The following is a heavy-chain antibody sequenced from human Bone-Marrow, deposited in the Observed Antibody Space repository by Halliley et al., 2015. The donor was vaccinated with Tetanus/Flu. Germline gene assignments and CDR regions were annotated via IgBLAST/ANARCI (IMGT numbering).Heavy chain of an antibody. CDR2: INPSGGST. CDR3: ARDFNYGDYARFPDY. V-gene: IGHV1-46*01. J-gene: IGHJ4*02. CDR1: GYTFTSYY. D-gene: IGHD4-17*01. Sequence: QLVQSGAEVKKPGASVKVSCKASGYTFTSYYMHWVRQAPGQGLEWMGMINPSGGSTNYAQKFQGRVTMTRDTSTSAVSMELRSLSSEDTAVYYCARDFNYGDYARFPDYWGQGTLIAVSS.